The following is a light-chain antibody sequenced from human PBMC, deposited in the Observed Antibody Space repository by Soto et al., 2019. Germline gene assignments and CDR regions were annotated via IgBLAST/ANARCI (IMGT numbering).Light chain of an antibody. J-gene: IGKJ2*01. CDR1: QGISSY. Sequence: DIQLTQSPSFLSASVGDTVTITCRASQGISSYLAWYQQKPGKAPKLLIYAASTLQSGVPPRFRGSGSGTEFTLTISRLQPEDFATYYCQQLNSYRYTFGQGTKLEIK. CDR3: QQLNSYRYT. CDR2: AAS. V-gene: IGKV1-9*01.